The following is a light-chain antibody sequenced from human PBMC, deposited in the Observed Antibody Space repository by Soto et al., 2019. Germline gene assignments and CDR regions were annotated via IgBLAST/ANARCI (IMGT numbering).Light chain of an antibody. Sequence: QSALTHPPSASGSPGQSVTISCTGTSSDVGGYDCVSWYQQHPGKAPKLMIYEASKRPSGVPDRCSGSKSGNMASLTVSGLQAEDEADYYCSSYAGSNNFVFGTGTKVTVL. CDR2: EAS. J-gene: IGLJ1*01. CDR3: SSYAGSNNFV. CDR1: SSDVGGYDC. V-gene: IGLV2-8*01.